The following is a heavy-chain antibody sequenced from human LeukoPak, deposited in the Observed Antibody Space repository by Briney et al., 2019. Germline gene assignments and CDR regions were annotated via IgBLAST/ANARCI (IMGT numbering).Heavy chain of an antibody. CDR1: GYTFTGYY. CDR3: ARDLSGFLSPYDY. J-gene: IGHJ4*02. V-gene: IGHV1-2*02. D-gene: IGHD2/OR15-2a*01. Sequence: ASVKVSCTASGYTFTGYYMHWVRQAPGQGLEWMGWINPNSGGTNYAQKFQGRVTMTRDTSISTAYMELSRLRSDDTAVYYCARDLSGFLSPYDYWGQGTLVTVSS. CDR2: INPNSGGT.